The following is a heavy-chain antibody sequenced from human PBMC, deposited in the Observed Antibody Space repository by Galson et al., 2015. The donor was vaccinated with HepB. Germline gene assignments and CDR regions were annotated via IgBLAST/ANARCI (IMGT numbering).Heavy chain of an antibody. D-gene: IGHD4-17*01. J-gene: IGHJ6*02. CDR3: ATTTVTSWGEGMDV. Sequence: ETLSLTCTVSGGSISSYYWSWIRQPPGKGLEWIGYIYYSGSTNYNPSLKSRVTISVDTSKNQFSLKLSSVTAADTAVYYCATTTVTSWGEGMDVWGQGTTVTVSS. CDR1: GGSISSYY. CDR2: IYYSGST. V-gene: IGHV4-59*08.